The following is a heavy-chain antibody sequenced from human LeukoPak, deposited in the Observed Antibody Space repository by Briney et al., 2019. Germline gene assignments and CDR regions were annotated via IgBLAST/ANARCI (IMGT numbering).Heavy chain of an antibody. V-gene: IGHV4-59*01. Sequence: PSETLSLTCTVSGGSISSYYWSWIRQPPGKGLEWIAYIHYTGSTNYNPSLKSRVAISIDTSTNQFSLNLSSVTAADTAVYYCAREPEYSGYFVYWGQGTLVTVSS. CDR2: IHYTGST. J-gene: IGHJ4*02. CDR1: GGSISSYY. D-gene: IGHD5-12*01. CDR3: AREPEYSGYFVY.